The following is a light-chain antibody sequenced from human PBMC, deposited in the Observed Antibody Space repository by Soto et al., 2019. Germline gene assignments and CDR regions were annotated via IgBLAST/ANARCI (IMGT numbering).Light chain of an antibody. CDR2: TVS. CDR3: MQRTWFPST. Sequence: EIVMTQTPLSLPVTPGEPASISCRSSQSLLDSDDGNTYLDWYVQKPGQSPQLLIYTVSYRASGVPDRFSGSGSGTDFTLKISRVEAEDVGVYYCMQRTWFPSTFGGGTKVDIK. CDR1: QSLLDSDDGNTY. J-gene: IGKJ4*01. V-gene: IGKV2-40*01.